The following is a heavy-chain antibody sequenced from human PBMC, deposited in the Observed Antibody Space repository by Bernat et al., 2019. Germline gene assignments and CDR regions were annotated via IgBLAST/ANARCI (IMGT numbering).Heavy chain of an antibody. CDR1: GYTLTELS. CDR3: ATGGYYYGSGKRGWFDP. J-gene: IGHJ5*02. Sequence: QVQLVQSGAEVKKPGASVKVSCKVSGYTLTELSMHWVRQAPGKGLEWLGGFDPEDGETTYAQKCQGRVTMTEDTSTDTADMELSSLRSEETAVYYCATGGYYYGSGKRGWFDPWGQGTLVTVSS. D-gene: IGHD3-10*01. V-gene: IGHV1-24*01. CDR2: FDPEDGET.